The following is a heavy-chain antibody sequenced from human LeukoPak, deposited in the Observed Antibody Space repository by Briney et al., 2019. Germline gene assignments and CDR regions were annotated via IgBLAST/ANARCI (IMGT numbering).Heavy chain of an antibody. CDR1: GGSISSYY. Sequence: ASETLSLTCTVSGGSISSYYWSWIRQPAGKGLEWIGSIYRSGSAYYNPSLKSRVTISVDTTKNQFSLRVTSVTAADTAVYYCGRVDYILDYWGQGTLVTVSS. CDR3: GRVDYILDY. V-gene: IGHV4-4*07. D-gene: IGHD4-11*01. J-gene: IGHJ4*02. CDR2: IYRSGSA.